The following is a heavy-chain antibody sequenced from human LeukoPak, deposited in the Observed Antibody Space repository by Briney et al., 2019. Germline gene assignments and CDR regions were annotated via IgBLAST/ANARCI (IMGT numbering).Heavy chain of an antibody. D-gene: IGHD4-23*01. CDR2: IHYDGSDK. Sequence: PGGSLRLSCAASGFTFSGYGMRWVRQAPGKGLEWVAFIHYDGSDKYYADSVKGRFTISRDNSKSTLYLQMNSLRAEDKAVYYCAKDLGNSFDYWGQGTLVTVSS. V-gene: IGHV3-30*02. J-gene: IGHJ4*02. CDR3: AKDLGNSFDY. CDR1: GFTFSGYG.